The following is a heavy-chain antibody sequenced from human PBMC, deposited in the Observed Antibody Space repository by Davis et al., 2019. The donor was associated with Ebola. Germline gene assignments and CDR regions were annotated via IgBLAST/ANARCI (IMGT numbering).Heavy chain of an antibody. CDR3: ARSVTTAGYFDY. CDR2: INAGNGNT. CDR1: GYTFTSYA. J-gene: IGHJ4*02. Sequence: AASVKVSCKASGYTFTSYAKHWVRQAPGQRLEWMGWINAGNGNTKYSQKFQGRVTITRDTSASTAYMELSSLRSEDTAVYYCARSVTTAGYFDYWGQGTLVTVSS. V-gene: IGHV1-3*01. D-gene: IGHD4-11*01.